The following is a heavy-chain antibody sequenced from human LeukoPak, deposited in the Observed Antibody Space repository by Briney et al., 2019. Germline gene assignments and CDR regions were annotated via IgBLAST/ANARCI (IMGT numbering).Heavy chain of an antibody. CDR2: IKGNGATT. CDR3: AIEVGDY. CDR1: GFTFSNYY. J-gene: IGHJ4*02. V-gene: IGHV3-11*01. Sequence: GGSLRLSCEASGFTFSNYYMSWIRQAPGKGLEWVSHIKGNGATTYYADSVRGRFTISRDNAKNSLYLQMNSLRAEDTALYYCAIEVGDYWGQGTLVTVSS. D-gene: IGHD2-15*01.